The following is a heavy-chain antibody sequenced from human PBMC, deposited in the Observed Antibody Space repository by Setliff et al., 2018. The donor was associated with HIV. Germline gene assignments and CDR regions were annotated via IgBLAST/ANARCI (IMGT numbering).Heavy chain of an antibody. Sequence: SETLSLTCAVYGGSLTGYFWTWIRQSPGKGLEWVGQVNRDGGAHYNTSLRSRVTISVDTSKNQFSLKLTSMTAADTAVYYCARGWVRGPIISPGTYLSYGLDVWGQGSPGTVCS. J-gene: IGHJ6*02. V-gene: IGHV4-34*01. D-gene: IGHD3-10*01. CDR3: ARGWVRGPIISPGTYLSYGLDV. CDR1: GGSLTGYF. CDR2: VNRDGGA.